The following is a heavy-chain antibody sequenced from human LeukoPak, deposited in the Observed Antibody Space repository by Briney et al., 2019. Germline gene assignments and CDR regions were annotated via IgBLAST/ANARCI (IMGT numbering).Heavy chain of an antibody. D-gene: IGHD1-26*01. V-gene: IGHV3-9*01. CDR3: ARVQWELRGVGSYFDY. CDR2: ISWNSGIM. CDR1: GFTFDDYA. J-gene: IGHJ4*02. Sequence: SGGSLRLSCAASGFTFDDYAMHWVRQAPGKGLEWVSGISWNSGIMVYADSVKGRFTISGDNAKHSLYLQMNSLRAEDTAVYYCARVQWELRGVGSYFDYWGQGTLVTVSS.